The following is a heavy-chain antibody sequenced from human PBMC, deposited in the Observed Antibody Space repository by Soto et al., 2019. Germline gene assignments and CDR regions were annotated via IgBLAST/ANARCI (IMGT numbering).Heavy chain of an antibody. V-gene: IGHV5-51*01. J-gene: IGHJ5*02. CDR3: ARSLHHHLITMVRGESFPFDP. CDR1: GYSFTSYW. Sequence: GESLKISCKGSGYSFTSYWIGWVRQMPGKGLEWMGIIYPGDSDTRYSPSFQGQVTISADKSINTAYLQWSSLKASDTAVYYCARSLHHHLITMVRGESFPFDPWGQGTLVTVSS. CDR2: IYPGDSDT. D-gene: IGHD3-10*01.